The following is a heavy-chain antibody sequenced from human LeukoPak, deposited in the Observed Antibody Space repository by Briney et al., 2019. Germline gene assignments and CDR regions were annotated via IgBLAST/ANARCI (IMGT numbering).Heavy chain of an antibody. J-gene: IGHJ4*02. Sequence: GGSLRLSCAASGFTFSSYGMHWVRQAPGKGLEWVAFIRYDGSNKYYADSVKDRFTISRDNSKNTLYLQMNSLRAEDTAVYYCAKDSPTYSSSSFYFDYWGQGTLVTVSS. D-gene: IGHD6-6*01. V-gene: IGHV3-30*02. CDR3: AKDSPTYSSSSFYFDY. CDR2: IRYDGSNK. CDR1: GFTFSSYG.